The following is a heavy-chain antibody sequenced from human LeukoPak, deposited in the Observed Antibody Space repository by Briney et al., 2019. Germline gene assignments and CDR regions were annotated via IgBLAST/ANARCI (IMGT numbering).Heavy chain of an antibody. D-gene: IGHD2-2*01. J-gene: IGHJ4*02. Sequence: ASLKVSCKTSGYTFSNFGINWVRQAPGQGLEWMGWISGNNDNPNYGQKFRGRFAVTTDSSTTTAYMELRNLTFDDTAVYYCARDGTSTDDYWGQGTLVTVSS. CDR1: GYTFSNFG. CDR2: ISGNNDNP. V-gene: IGHV1-18*01. CDR3: ARDGTSTDDY.